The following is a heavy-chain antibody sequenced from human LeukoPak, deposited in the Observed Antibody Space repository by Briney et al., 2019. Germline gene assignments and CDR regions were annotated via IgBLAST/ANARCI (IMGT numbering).Heavy chain of an antibody. J-gene: IGHJ4*02. V-gene: IGHV3-9*01. CDR3: AKGAWYYSFDY. D-gene: IGHD2-15*01. CDR2: ISWNSGSI. CDR1: GFTFDDYA. Sequence: GGSLRLSCAASGFTFDDYAMPWVRQAPGKGLEWVSGISWNSGSIGYADSVKGRFTISRDNAKNSLYLQMNSLRAEDTALYYCAKGAWYYSFDYWGQGTLVTVSS.